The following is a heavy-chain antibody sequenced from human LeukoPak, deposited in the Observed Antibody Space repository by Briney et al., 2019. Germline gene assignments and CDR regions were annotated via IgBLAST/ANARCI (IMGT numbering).Heavy chain of an antibody. Sequence: GSLRLSCAASGFTFSNYVMSWVRQPPGKGLEWIGEINHSGSTNYNPSLKSRVTISVDTSKNQFSLKLSSVTAADTAVYYCARGTPYYYDSSGYSDAFDIWGQGTMVTVSS. J-gene: IGHJ3*02. V-gene: IGHV4-34*01. D-gene: IGHD3-22*01. CDR2: INHSGST. CDR3: ARGTPYYYDSSGYSDAFDI. CDR1: GFTFSNYV.